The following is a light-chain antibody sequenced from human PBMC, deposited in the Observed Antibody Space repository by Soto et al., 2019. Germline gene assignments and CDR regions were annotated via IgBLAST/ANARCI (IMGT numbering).Light chain of an antibody. V-gene: IGKV1-5*01. CDR3: QEYSRD. CDR1: RDISTW. CDR2: EAS. Sequence: DIQMTQSPSTLSASVGDRVTITCRASRDISTWLAWYQQKPRKAPKVLIYEASNLESGVPSRFSGSGSGTEFTLTISSLQPDDFATYYCQEYSRDFGGGTRVEIK. J-gene: IGKJ4*01.